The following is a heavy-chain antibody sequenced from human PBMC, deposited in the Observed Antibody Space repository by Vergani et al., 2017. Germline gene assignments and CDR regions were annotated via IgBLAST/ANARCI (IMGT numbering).Heavy chain of an antibody. J-gene: IGHJ3*02. CDR3: ARDISPESGETYYDANDI. CDR2: IKKDGITK. Sequence: VHLVESGGGVVQPGRSLRLSCVASGFTFSNSWMSWVRQAPGKGLEWVANIKKDGITKHYVDTVKGRFTVSRDNAKMSLFLQMDSLRVEDTAVYYCARDISPESGETYYDANDIWGEGTTVTVSS. CDR1: GFTFSNSW. D-gene: IGHD2-15*01. V-gene: IGHV3-7*01.